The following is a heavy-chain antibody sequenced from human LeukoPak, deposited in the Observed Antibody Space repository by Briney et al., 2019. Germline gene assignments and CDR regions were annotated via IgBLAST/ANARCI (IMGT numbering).Heavy chain of an antibody. D-gene: IGHD6-19*01. Sequence: SETLSLTCTVSGGSISSRSYYWGWIRQPPGKGLEWIGSIYYSGSTYYNPSLKSRVTIPVDTSKNQFSPKLSSVTAADTAVYYCARGWQWLVLADYWGQGTLVTVSS. J-gene: IGHJ4*02. V-gene: IGHV4-39*01. CDR3: ARGWQWLVLADY. CDR1: GGSISSRSYY. CDR2: IYYSGST.